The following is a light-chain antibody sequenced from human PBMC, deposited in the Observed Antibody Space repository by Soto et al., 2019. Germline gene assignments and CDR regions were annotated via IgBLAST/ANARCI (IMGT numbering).Light chain of an antibody. V-gene: IGLV1-51*01. CDR1: SSNVGNNF. CDR2: DNN. J-gene: IGLJ1*01. CDR3: GTWDSSLSAHV. Sequence: QSVLTQPPSVSAAPGQKVTISCSGSSSNVGNNFVSWYLHLPGKAPELLIYDNNKRPSGIPDRFSGSKSGTSATLGITGLQTGDEADYYCGTWDSSLSAHVFGTGTKVTVL.